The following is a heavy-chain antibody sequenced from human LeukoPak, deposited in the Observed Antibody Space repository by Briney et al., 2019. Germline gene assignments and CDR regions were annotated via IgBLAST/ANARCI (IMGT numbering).Heavy chain of an antibody. D-gene: IGHD3-10*01. Sequence: GASVKVSCKASGYTFTSYYMHWARQAPGQGLEWMGIINPSGGSTSYAQKFQGRVTMTRDTSTSTVYMELSSLRSEDTAVYYCARERITMVRGVPLGFDPWGQGTLVTVSS. J-gene: IGHJ5*02. V-gene: IGHV1-46*01. CDR3: ARERITMVRGVPLGFDP. CDR2: INPSGGST. CDR1: GYTFTSYY.